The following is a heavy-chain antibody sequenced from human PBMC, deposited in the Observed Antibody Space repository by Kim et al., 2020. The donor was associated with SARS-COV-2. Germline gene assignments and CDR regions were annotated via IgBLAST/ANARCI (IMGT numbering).Heavy chain of an antibody. V-gene: IGHV4-34*01. CDR1: GGSFSGYY. D-gene: IGHD3-3*01. J-gene: IGHJ6*02. CDR3: ARVRGITIFGVVTNHYYYYYGMDV. Sequence: SETLSLTCAVYGGSFSGYYWSWIRQPPGKGLEWIGEINHSGSTNYNPSLKSRVTISVDTSKNQFSLKLSSVTAADTAVYYCARVRGITIFGVVTNHYYYYYGMDVWGQGTTVTVSS. CDR2: INHSGST.